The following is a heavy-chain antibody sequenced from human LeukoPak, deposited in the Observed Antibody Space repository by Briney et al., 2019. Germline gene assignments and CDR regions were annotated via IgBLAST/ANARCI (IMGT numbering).Heavy chain of an antibody. D-gene: IGHD4-11*01. CDR3: AKDAQRGFDYSNSLQN. V-gene: IGHV3-33*06. CDR2: IWSDGSDK. CDR1: GFTFSNYG. Sequence: GGSLRLSCAAYGFTFSNYGMHWVRQTPGAGLEWVADIWSDGSDKYYAKSVKGRVTISRDNSKNSLFLQMNSLRAEDTAVYYCAKDAQRGFDYSNSLQNWGQGILVTVSS. J-gene: IGHJ1*01.